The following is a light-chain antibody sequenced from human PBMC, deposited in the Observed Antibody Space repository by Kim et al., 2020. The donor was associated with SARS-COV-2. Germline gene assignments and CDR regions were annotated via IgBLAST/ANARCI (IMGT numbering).Light chain of an antibody. CDR2: KAS. CDR3: QQFDSSPSS. Sequence: SASVGDRVTITCRASQTIGNWLAWYQHKSGKAPKLLIYKASSLESGVPSRFSGSGSGTEFTLTISSLQPDDFATYYCQQFDSSPSSFGQGTKLEI. V-gene: IGKV1-5*03. J-gene: IGKJ2*03. CDR1: QTIGNW.